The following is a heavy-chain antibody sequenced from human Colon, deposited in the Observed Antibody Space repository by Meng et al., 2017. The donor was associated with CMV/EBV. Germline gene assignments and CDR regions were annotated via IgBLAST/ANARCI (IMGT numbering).Heavy chain of an antibody. CDR1: GFSLDSHGVR. Sequence: QITLTESVPTRVQPTQTRTLTCTCSGFSLDSHGVRVGWIRQPPGKAPEWVALIYWDDDKRYSPSLENRLTITKDTSKNQVVLTMTDMGPMDTATYFCSRRRTSIPFDYWGQGILVTVSS. V-gene: IGHV2-5*02. J-gene: IGHJ4*02. CDR3: SRRRTSIPFDY. D-gene: IGHD2-21*01. CDR2: IYWDDDK.